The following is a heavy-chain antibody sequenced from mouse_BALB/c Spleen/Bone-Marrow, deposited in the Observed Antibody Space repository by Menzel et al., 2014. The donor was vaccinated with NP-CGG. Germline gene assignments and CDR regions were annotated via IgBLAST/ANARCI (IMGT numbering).Heavy chain of an antibody. CDR2: IYPYNGGT. D-gene: IGHD3-1*01. V-gene: IGHV1S29*02. CDR1: GYTFTDYN. Sequence: VQLKQSGPELVKPGASVKISCKASGYTFTDYNMHWVKQSHGQSLEWIGYIYPYNGGTGYNQKFMSKATLTVDNSSSTAYMELRSLASEDSAVKCCGRSGGPYAMDDWGQGTTVTVSS. CDR3: GRSGGPYAMDD. J-gene: IGHJ4*01.